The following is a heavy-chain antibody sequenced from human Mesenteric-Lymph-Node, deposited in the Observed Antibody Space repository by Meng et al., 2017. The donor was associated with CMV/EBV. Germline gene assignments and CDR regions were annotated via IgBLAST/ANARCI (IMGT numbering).Heavy chain of an antibody. CDR3: ARVGTAGLLIDY. Sequence: GESLKISCAASGFTFSSYSMNWVRQAPGKGLEWVSSISSSSSYIYYADSVKGRFTISRDNAKNSLYLQMNSLRAEDTAVYYCARVGTAGLLIDYWGQGTLVTVSS. CDR1: GFTFSSYS. V-gene: IGHV3-21*01. CDR2: ISSSSSYI. D-gene: IGHD2-21*02. J-gene: IGHJ4*02.